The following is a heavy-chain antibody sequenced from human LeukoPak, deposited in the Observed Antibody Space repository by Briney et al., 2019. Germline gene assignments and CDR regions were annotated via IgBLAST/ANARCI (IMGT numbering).Heavy chain of an antibody. D-gene: IGHD6-13*01. J-gene: IGHJ4*02. CDR3: ARDVRRNNSSHIDC. V-gene: IGHV1-18*01. Sequence: ASVKVSCKASGYLFISHGLTWVRQAPGQGLEWMGWISTYSANATYAQNFQGRVTMTRDTSINTTYMELSRLKSDDTAVYYCARDVRRNNSSHIDCWGQGALVTVSS. CDR1: GYLFISHG. CDR2: ISTYSANA.